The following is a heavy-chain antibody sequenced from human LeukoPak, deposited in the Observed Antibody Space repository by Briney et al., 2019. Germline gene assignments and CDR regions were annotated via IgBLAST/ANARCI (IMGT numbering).Heavy chain of an antibody. CDR2: IYSGGST. CDR1: GFSVGSNY. D-gene: IGHD5/OR15-5a*01. V-gene: IGHV3-53*01. J-gene: IGHJ6*02. Sequence: PGGSLRLSCAASGFSVGSNYMTWVRQAPGKGLECVSVIYSGGSTYYADSVKGRFTISRDNAKNSLYLQMNSLRAEDTAVYYCARSWLVYYWYYGMDVWGQGTTVTVSS. CDR3: ARSWLVYYWYYGMDV.